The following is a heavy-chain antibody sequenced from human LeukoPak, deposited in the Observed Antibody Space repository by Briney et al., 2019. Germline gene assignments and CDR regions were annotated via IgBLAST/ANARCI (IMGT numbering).Heavy chain of an antibody. Sequence: SVKVSCKASGGTFSSYAVSWVRQAPGQGLEWMGGIIPIFGTANYAQKFQGRVTITADKSTSTAYMELSSLRSEDTAVYYCVRDSYLGSNWYGDDYWGQGTLVAVS. V-gene: IGHV1-69*06. CDR2: IIPIFGTA. CDR1: GGTFSSYA. D-gene: IGHD6-13*01. CDR3: VRDSYLGSNWYGDDY. J-gene: IGHJ4*02.